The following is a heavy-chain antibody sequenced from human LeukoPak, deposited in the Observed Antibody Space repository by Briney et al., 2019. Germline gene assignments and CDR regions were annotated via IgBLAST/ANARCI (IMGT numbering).Heavy chain of an antibody. CDR3: ASLVTTVTTVDY. V-gene: IGHV3-21*01. J-gene: IGHJ4*02. CDR2: ISSSSSYI. CDR1: GFTFSSYS. Sequence: PGGSLRLSCAASGFTFSSYSMNWVRQAPGKGLEWVSSISSSSSYIYYADSVKGRFTISRDNAKNSLYLQMNSLRAEDTAVYYCASLVTTVTTVDYWGQETLVTVSS. D-gene: IGHD4-17*01.